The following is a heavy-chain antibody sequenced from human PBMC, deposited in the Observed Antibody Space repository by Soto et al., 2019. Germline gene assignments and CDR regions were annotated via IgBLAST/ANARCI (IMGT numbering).Heavy chain of an antibody. J-gene: IGHJ4*02. CDR1: GGTFSSYA. CDR3: ARDSRIAVAGSFFDY. V-gene: IGHV1-69*13. D-gene: IGHD6-19*01. CDR2: IIPIFGTA. Sequence: SVKVSCKASGGTFSSYAISWVRQAPGQGLEWMGGIIPIFGTANYAQKFQGRVTITADESTGTAYMELSSLRSEDTAVYYCARDSRIAVAGSFFDYWGQGTLVTVSS.